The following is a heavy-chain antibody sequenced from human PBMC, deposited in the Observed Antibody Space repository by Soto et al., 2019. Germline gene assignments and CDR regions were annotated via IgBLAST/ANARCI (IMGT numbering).Heavy chain of an antibody. CDR1: GFTFNTHA. CDR2: ISGDGETT. D-gene: IGHD3-3*01. Sequence: EVQVLESGGGLLQPGRSLRLSCVASGFTFNTHAMTWVRQGPGMGLEWTSSISGDGETTYYADSVKGRFAVSRDNSENTLYLQMNSLRVEDTATYYCVKDWSGNKCPCMDVWGQGTTVTVSS. CDR3: VKDWSGNKCPCMDV. V-gene: IGHV3-23*01. J-gene: IGHJ6*02.